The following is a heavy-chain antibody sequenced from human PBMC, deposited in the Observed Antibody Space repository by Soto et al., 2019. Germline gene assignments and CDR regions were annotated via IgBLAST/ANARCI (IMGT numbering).Heavy chain of an antibody. CDR3: ASVYSSSPYYYYGMDV. J-gene: IGHJ6*02. CDR1: GGTFSSYA. D-gene: IGHD6-13*01. V-gene: IGHV1-69*06. CDR2: IIPIFGTA. Sequence: QVQLVQSGAEVKKPGSSVKVSCKASGGTFSSYAISWVRQAPGQGLEWMGGIIPIFGTANYEQKFQGRVTITEDKSTSTAYMELSSLRSEDTAVYYCASVYSSSPYYYYGMDVWGQGTTVTVSS.